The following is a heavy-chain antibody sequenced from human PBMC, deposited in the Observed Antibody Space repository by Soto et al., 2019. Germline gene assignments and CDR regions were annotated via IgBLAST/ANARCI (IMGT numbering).Heavy chain of an antibody. CDR1: GGSISSSSYY. J-gene: IGHJ5*02. CDR3: ARDIDGSGSYYNGTPPYNWLDP. Sequence: SETLSLTCTVSGGSISSSSYYWGWIRQPPGKGLEWIGSIYYSGSTYYNPSLKSRVTISVGTSKNQFSLKLSSVTAADTAVYYCARDIDGSGSYYNGTPPYNWLDPWGQGTLVTVSS. CDR2: IYYSGST. D-gene: IGHD3-10*01. V-gene: IGHV4-39*02.